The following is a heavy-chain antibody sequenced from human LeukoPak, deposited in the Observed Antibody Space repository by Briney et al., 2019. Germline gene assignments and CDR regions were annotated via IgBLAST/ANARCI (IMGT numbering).Heavy chain of an antibody. V-gene: IGHV1-8*01. J-gene: IGHJ2*01. CDR1: GYTFTSYD. CDR3: VRGAGGPTYYYDSSGYSARYFDL. D-gene: IGHD3-22*01. Sequence: ASVKVSCKASGYTFTSYDINWVRQATGQGLEWMGWMNPNSGNTGYAQKFQGRVTMTRNTSISTAYMELSSLRSEDTAVYYCVRGAGGPTYYYDSSGYSARYFDLWGRGTLVTVSS. CDR2: MNPNSGNT.